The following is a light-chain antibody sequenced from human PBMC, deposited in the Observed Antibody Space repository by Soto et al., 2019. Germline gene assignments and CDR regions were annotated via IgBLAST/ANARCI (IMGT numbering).Light chain of an antibody. J-gene: IGKJ1*01. V-gene: IGKV3-15*01. CDR3: QQYHNWPPRT. Sequence: EIVMTQSPATLSVSPGERVTLSCRASQSVSSNLAWYQQKPGQAPRLHIYGASTRATGIPARFSGGGSETEFTLTISSLQSEDFAVYYCQQYHNWPPRTFGQGTKVEIK. CDR2: GAS. CDR1: QSVSSN.